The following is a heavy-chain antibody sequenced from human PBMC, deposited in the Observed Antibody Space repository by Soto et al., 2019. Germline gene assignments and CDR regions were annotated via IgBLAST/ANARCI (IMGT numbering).Heavy chain of an antibody. V-gene: IGHV4-39*01. Sequence: QLQLQESSPGLLKPSETLSLPCTVSGGSLSSRIYYGGWIRQPPGKGLEWIGSIYYSGRTYYNPSLKSRATRSVDTSKSQCCSRLSSVTAAATAVYYCARQMRLVPAPQGFYSSVQRSLVTVT. CDR2: IYYSGRT. CDR3: ARQMRLVPAPQGFYS. J-gene: IGHJ4*02. CDR1: GGSLSSRIYY. D-gene: IGHD2-2*01.